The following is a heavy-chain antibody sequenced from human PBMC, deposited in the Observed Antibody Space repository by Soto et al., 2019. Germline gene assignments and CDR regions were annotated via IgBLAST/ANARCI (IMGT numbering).Heavy chain of an antibody. J-gene: IGHJ4*02. D-gene: IGHD1-26*01. V-gene: IGHV3-30-3*01. CDR1: GFTLSSHA. CDR2: ILSDGSNK. Sequence: QVQLVESGGGVVQPGRSLRLSCAVSGFTLSSHAMHWVRQAPGKGLEWVALILSDGSNKYYADSVKGRFTTSRDNSKNTMYRQRNSLSVEDTAVYYCARDDEGGSDCDLGYWGQGALVTVSS. CDR3: ARDDEGGSDCDLGY.